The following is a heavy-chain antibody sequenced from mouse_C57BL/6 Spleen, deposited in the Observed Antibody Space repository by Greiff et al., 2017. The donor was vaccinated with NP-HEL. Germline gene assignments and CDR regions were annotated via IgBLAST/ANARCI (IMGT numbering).Heavy chain of an antibody. CDR1: GYTFTSYW. CDR3: ARYYYDYDGGYFDY. J-gene: IGHJ2*01. Sequence: VQLQQSGAELVKPGASVKMSCKASGYTFTSYWITWVKQRPGQGLEWIGDIYPGSGSTNYNEKFKSKATLTVDTSSSTAYMQLSSLTSEDSAVYYCARYYYDYDGGYFDYWGQGTTLTVSS. V-gene: IGHV1-55*01. CDR2: IYPGSGST. D-gene: IGHD2-4*01.